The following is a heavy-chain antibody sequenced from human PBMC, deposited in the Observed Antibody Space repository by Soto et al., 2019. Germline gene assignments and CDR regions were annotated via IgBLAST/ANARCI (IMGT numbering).Heavy chain of an antibody. V-gene: IGHV1-46*01. CDR1: GYTFITYY. J-gene: IGHJ4*02. Sequence: QVQLVQSGAEVKKPGASVEVSCKASGYTFITYYLHWVRQAPAQGLEWMGMISPSDGATIYAQRFKGRVSMTRDTSTSTVYMALSGLRSEDTAVYYCVREAAMSFVFDYWGLGALVTVSS. CDR2: ISPSDGAT. D-gene: IGHD2-2*01. CDR3: VREAAMSFVFDY.